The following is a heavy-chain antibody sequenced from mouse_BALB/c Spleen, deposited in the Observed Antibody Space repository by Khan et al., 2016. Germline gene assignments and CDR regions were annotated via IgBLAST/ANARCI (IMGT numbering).Heavy chain of an antibody. CDR1: GYTFSSYW. CDR2: ILPGNGST. V-gene: IGHV1-9*01. J-gene: IGHJ3*01. Sequence: VQLQESGAELMKPGASVKISCKATGYTFSSYWREWVKQRPGHGLEWIGEILPGNGSTDYSEKFKVKATFTTDTSSNTAYMLLSSLTSEDSAVYCCTRGSYWGRGTLVAVSA. CDR3: TRGSY.